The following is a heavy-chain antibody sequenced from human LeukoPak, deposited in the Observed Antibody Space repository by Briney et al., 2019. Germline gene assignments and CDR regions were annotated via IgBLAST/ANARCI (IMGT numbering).Heavy chain of an antibody. Sequence: GGSLRLSCAASGFTFRSYGMHWVRQAPGKGLEWVAVILYDGSKKYYADSVKGRFTISRDNSKSTLYLQMNSLRAEDTAVYYCAKDLRIYDYGGTLFDYWGQGTLVTVSS. D-gene: IGHD4-23*01. V-gene: IGHV3-30*18. J-gene: IGHJ4*02. CDR2: ILYDGSKK. CDR1: GFTFRSYG. CDR3: AKDLRIYDYGGTLFDY.